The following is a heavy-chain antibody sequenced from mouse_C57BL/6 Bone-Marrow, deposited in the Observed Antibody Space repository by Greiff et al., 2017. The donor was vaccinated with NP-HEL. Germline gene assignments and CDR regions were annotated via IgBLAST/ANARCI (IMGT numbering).Heavy chain of an antibody. CDR2: INPSNGGT. CDR1: GYTFTSYW. D-gene: IGHD1-1*01. J-gene: IGHJ3*01. V-gene: IGHV1-53*01. Sequence: QVQLQQPGTELVKPGASVKLSCKASGYTFTSYWMHWVKQRPGQGLEWIGNINPSNGGTNYNEKFKSKATLTVDKSSSTAYMQLSSLTSEDSAVYYCARVPYYCGSSYPAWFAYWGQGTLVTVSA. CDR3: ARVPYYCGSSYPAWFAY.